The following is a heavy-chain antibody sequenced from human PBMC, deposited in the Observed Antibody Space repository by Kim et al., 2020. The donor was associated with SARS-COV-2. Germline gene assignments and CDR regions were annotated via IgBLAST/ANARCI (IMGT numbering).Heavy chain of an antibody. J-gene: IGHJ4*02. Sequence: PSFQGQVTISADKSISTAYLQWSSLKASDTAMYYCARGAYYYDSSGYYDYWGQGTLVTVSS. CDR3: ARGAYYYDSSGYYDY. D-gene: IGHD3-22*01. V-gene: IGHV5-51*01.